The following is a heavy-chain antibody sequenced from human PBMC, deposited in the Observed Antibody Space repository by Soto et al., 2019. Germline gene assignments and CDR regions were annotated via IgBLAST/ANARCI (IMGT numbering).Heavy chain of an antibody. CDR1: GFSFSDAW. CDR2: IKSKAHGETA. V-gene: IGHV3-15*01. Sequence: EAQLVESGGGLVEPGGALRASCAAAGFSFSDAWMIWVRQAPGKGLEWVGRIKSKAHGETADYAAPVKGRFTISRADSKYTVYLQMNNLKIEDTAVYYCTTGVDGYNPFDYWGQGTLVTVSS. CDR3: TTGVDGYNPFDY. D-gene: IGHD5-12*01. J-gene: IGHJ4*02.